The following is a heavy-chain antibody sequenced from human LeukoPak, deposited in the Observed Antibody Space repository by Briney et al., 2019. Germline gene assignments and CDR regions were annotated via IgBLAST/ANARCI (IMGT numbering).Heavy chain of an antibody. J-gene: IGHJ4*02. Sequence: GASVKVSCKASGYTFIGYYMHWVRQATGQGLEWMGRINPNSGGTTYAQQFQDGVTMTRDTSISTADMQLSRLRTADPTVVYCAGDPGYSYPPDYWGQGTLVTVSS. CDR2: INPNSGGT. D-gene: IGHD5-18*01. V-gene: IGHV1-2*06. CDR3: AGDPGYSYPPDY. CDR1: GYTFIGYY.